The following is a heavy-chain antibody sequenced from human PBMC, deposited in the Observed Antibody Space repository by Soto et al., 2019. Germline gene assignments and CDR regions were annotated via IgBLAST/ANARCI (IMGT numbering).Heavy chain of an antibody. CDR1: GDTVSSTRW. CDR3: ARTGKFYYYDMSGLPFDP. V-gene: IGHV4-4*02. J-gene: IGHJ5*02. CDR2: IYHLGTT. D-gene: IGHD3-22*01. Sequence: SETLSLTCTVPGDTVSSTRWWSWVRLSPGRGLEWIGDIYHLGTTNYNPSLKRRVSISLDKSKNQFSLKLTSVTAADTAVYFCARTGKFYYYDMSGLPFDPWGPGVLVTVSS.